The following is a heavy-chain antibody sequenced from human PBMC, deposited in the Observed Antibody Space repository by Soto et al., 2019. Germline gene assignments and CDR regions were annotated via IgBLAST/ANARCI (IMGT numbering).Heavy chain of an antibody. J-gene: IGHJ4*02. Sequence: ASVKVSCKASGYTFTSYGISWVRQAPGQGLEWMGWTSAYNGNINYAQKLQGRVTMTTDTSTSTAYMELRSLRSDDTAVYYCARDLRYDILTGYPIDYWGQGTLVTVSS. V-gene: IGHV1-18*04. D-gene: IGHD3-9*01. CDR2: TSAYNGNI. CDR1: GYTFTSYG. CDR3: ARDLRYDILTGYPIDY.